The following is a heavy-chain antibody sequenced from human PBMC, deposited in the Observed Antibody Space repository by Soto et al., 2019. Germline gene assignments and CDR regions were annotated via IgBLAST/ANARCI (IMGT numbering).Heavy chain of an antibody. CDR3: AREYYDILTGPDYYMDV. CDR2: IWYDGSNK. D-gene: IGHD3-9*01. Sequence: QVQLVESGRGVVQPGRSLRLSCAASGFTFSSYGMHWVRQAPGKGLEWVAVIWYDGSNKYYADSVKGRFTISRDNSKNTLYLQMNSLRAEDTAVYYCAREYYDILTGPDYYMDVWGKGTTVTVSS. V-gene: IGHV3-33*01. J-gene: IGHJ6*03. CDR1: GFTFSSYG.